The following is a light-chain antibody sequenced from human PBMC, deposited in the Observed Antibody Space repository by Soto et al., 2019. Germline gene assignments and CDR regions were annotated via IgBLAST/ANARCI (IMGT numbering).Light chain of an antibody. Sequence: EIVLTQSPATLSSFPGDRVTLSCRASQYINTRLAWYQQKPGQAPRLLIYGASSRTTGIPDRFSGSGSGTDFTLTINRLEPEDFAVYYCQQYGSSLITFGQGTRREIK. CDR3: QQYGSSLIT. V-gene: IGKV3-20*01. CDR2: GAS. CDR1: QYINTR. J-gene: IGKJ5*01.